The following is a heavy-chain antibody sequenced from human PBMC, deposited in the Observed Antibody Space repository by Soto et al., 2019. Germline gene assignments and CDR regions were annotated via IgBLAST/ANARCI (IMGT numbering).Heavy chain of an antibody. CDR1: GYTFTSYA. J-gene: IGHJ5*02. V-gene: IGHV1-3*05. D-gene: IGHD6-13*01. Sequence: QVQLVQSGAEEKKPGASVKVSCKASGYTFTSYAMHWVRQAPGQRLEWMGWINAGNGNTKYSQKFQGRVTITRDTXAXTAYRELSSMRSEDTAVYYCARDGGIAAAGLNWFDPWGQGTLVTVSS. CDR3: ARDGGIAAAGLNWFDP. CDR2: INAGNGNT.